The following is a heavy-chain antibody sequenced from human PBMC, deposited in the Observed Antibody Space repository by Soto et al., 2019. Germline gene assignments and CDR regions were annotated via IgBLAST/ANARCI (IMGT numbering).Heavy chain of an antibody. D-gene: IGHD2-2*01. CDR3: ARPLGYCSSTSCPPFDY. V-gene: IGHV5-10-1*01. CDR2: INPSNSYT. J-gene: IGHJ4*02. Sequence: GESLKISCKGSGYSFTNYWISWVRQMPGKGLEWMGRINPSNSYTNYSPSFQGHVTFSGDKSISTAYLQWSSLKASDTAMYYCARPLGYCSSTSCPPFDYWGQGTLVTVSS. CDR1: GYSFTNYW.